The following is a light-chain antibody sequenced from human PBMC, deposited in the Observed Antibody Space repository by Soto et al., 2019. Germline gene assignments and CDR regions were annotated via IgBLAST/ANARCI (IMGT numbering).Light chain of an antibody. J-gene: IGKJ2*01. Sequence: EIVMTQSPATLSVSPGERATLSCRASQSVTSNLAWYQQKPGQPPRLLTYGASTRATGIPARFSGSGSGTEFTLTISRLQAEDFAVYYCQQYNSWPPLYTFGQGTKLEIK. V-gene: IGKV3-15*01. CDR2: GAS. CDR3: QQYNSWPPLYT. CDR1: QSVTSN.